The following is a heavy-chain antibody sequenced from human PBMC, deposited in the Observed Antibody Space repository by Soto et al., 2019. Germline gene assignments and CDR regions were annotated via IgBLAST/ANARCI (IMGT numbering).Heavy chain of an antibody. CDR3: ARGSLKPNWNYTKLRFDY. V-gene: IGHV3-21*01. J-gene: IGHJ4*02. Sequence: PGGSLRLSCAASGFTFSSYSMNWVRQAPGKGLEWVSSISSSSSYIYYADSVKGRFTISRDNAKNSLYLQVNSLRAEDTAVYYCARGSLKPNWNYTKLRFDYWGQGTLVTVSS. D-gene: IGHD1-7*01. CDR2: ISSSSSYI. CDR1: GFTFSSYS.